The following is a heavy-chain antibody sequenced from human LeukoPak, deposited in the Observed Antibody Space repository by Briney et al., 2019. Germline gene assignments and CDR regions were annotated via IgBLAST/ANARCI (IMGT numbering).Heavy chain of an antibody. CDR2: ISGSGGST. J-gene: IGHJ4*02. CDR3: AKDPPNFGDPTYRGDY. D-gene: IGHD4-17*01. Sequence: GGSLRLSCAASGFTFSSYAMSWVRQAPGKGLEWVSAISGSGGSTYYADPVKGRFTISRDNSKNTLYLQMNSLRAEDTAVYYCAKDPPNFGDPTYRGDYWGQGTLVTVSS. CDR1: GFTFSSYA. V-gene: IGHV3-23*01.